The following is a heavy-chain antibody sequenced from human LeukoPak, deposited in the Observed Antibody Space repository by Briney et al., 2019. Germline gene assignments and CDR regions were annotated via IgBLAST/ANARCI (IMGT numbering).Heavy chain of an antibody. Sequence: GGSLRLSCAASGFTFDDYAMHWVRQAPGKGLEWVSGISWNSGTIGYADSVKGRLTISRDNAKNSLYLQINSLRAEDTALYYCVKDMTTVTSWWYFDVWGRGTLVTVSS. J-gene: IGHJ2*01. CDR2: ISWNSGTI. V-gene: IGHV3-9*01. D-gene: IGHD4-17*01. CDR3: VKDMTTVTSWWYFDV. CDR1: GFTFDDYA.